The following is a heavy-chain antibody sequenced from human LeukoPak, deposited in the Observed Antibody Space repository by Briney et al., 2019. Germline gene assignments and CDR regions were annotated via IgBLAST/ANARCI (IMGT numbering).Heavy chain of an antibody. CDR1: GFTFSSYA. D-gene: IGHD1-7*01. CDR2: ISYDGSNK. CDR3: ARGNRGAYPARGELLFDY. J-gene: IGHJ4*02. V-gene: IGHV3-30*01. Sequence: GGSLRLSCAASGFTFSSYAMHWVRQAPGKGLEWVAVISYDGSNKYYADSVKGRFTISRDNSKNTLYLQMNSLRAEDTAVYYCARGNRGAYPARGELLFDYWGQGTLVTVSS.